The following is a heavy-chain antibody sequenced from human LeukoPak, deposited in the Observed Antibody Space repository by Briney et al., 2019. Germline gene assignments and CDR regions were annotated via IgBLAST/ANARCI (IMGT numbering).Heavy chain of an antibody. D-gene: IGHD3-10*01. Sequence: SETLSLTCAVYGGSFSGYYWSWIRQPPGKGLEWIGEINHSGSTNYNPSLKSRVTISVDTSKNQFSLKLSSVTAADTAVYYCARGELWFGDRWFDPWGQGTLVTVSS. CDR3: ARGELWFGDRWFDP. CDR2: INHSGST. J-gene: IGHJ5*02. CDR1: GGSFSGYY. V-gene: IGHV4-34*01.